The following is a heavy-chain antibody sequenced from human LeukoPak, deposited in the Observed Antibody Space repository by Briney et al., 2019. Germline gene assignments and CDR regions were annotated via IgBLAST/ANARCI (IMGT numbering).Heavy chain of an antibody. CDR3: ARFYASGSSFDY. D-gene: IGHD3-10*01. CDR1: GGSISSGGHS. CDR2: IFHSGST. V-gene: IGHV4-30-2*01. Sequence: SQTLSLTCAVSGGSISSGGHSWSWIRQPPGEGLEWIGYIFHSGSTYYNPSLKSRVTISVDRSKNQFSLKLSSVTAADTGVYYCARFYASGSSFDYWGQGTLVTVSS. J-gene: IGHJ4*02.